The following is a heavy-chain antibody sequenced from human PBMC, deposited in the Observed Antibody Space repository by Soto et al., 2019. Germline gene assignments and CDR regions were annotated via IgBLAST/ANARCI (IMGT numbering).Heavy chain of an antibody. CDR1: GFTLSDFA. Sequence: QVQLVESGGGVVQPGRSLRLSCAAAGFTLSDFAMHWVRQAPGKGLEWVALISNDGGNEHYGDSVKGRFTISRDNSKHMLYLQVTSLRVEDTAVYYCARAAPGIDVWGQGTTVTVSS. CDR3: ARAAPGIDV. V-gene: IGHV3-30-3*01. J-gene: IGHJ6*02. CDR2: ISNDGGNE.